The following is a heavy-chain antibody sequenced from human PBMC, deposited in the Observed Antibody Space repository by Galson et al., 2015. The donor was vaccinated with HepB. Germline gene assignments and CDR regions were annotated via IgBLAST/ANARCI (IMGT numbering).Heavy chain of an antibody. CDR3: AKDVISRLADS. J-gene: IGHJ5*01. CDR1: GFTFNNYA. Sequence: FLRLSCAASGFTFNNYAMNWVRQAPGKGLEWVSGISGTGGSTYYADSVKGRFTISRDNSKNTIYMQMDSLRAEDTAVYYCAKDVISRLADSWGQGTLVTVSS. CDR2: ISGTGGST. D-gene: IGHD2/OR15-2a*01. V-gene: IGHV3-23*01.